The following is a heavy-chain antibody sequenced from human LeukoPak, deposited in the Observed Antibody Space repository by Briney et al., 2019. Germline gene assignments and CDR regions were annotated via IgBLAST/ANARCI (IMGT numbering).Heavy chain of an antibody. D-gene: IGHD1-26*01. CDR1: GGSISSYY. Sequence: SETLSLTCTVSGGSISSYYWSWIRQPAGKGLEWIGRIYTSGSTNYNPSLKSRVTMSVDTSKNQFSLKLSYVTAADTAVYYCARDRSGSYPENAFDIWGQGTMVTVSS. J-gene: IGHJ3*02. CDR3: ARDRSGSYPENAFDI. CDR2: IYTSGST. V-gene: IGHV4-4*07.